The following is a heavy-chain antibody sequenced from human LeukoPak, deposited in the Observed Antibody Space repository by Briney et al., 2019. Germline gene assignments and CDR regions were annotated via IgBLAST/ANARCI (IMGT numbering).Heavy chain of an antibody. CDR3: AKGGNYYDTRFDP. Sequence: GESLRLSCAASGFTFGSYAMSWVRQAPGKGLEWVSGISGSGGSTYYADSVKGRFTISRDNSKNTLYLQMNSLRAEDTAVYYCAKGGNYYDTRFDPWGQGTLVTVSS. CDR1: GFTFGSYA. D-gene: IGHD3-22*01. CDR2: ISGSGGST. J-gene: IGHJ5*02. V-gene: IGHV3-23*01.